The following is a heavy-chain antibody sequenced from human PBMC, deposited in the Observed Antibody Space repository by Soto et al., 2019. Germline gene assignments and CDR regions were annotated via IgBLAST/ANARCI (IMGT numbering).Heavy chain of an antibody. J-gene: IGHJ6*02. CDR2: IYYSGST. V-gene: IGHV4-59*01. Sequence: QVQLQESGPGLVKPSETLSLTCTVSGGSISSYYWSWIRQPPGKGLEWIGYIYYSGSTNYNPSLKSRVTISVDTSKNQFSLKLSSVTAADTAVYYCARVPPPRQYYYYYGMDVWGQGTTVTVSS. CDR3: ARVPPPRQYYYYYGMDV. CDR1: GGSISSYY.